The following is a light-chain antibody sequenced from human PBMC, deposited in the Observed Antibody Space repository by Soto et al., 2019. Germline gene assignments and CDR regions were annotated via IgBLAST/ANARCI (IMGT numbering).Light chain of an antibody. CDR1: SSDVGTYNL. CDR2: EVT. CDR3: CPYAGSSYV. J-gene: IGLJ1*01. V-gene: IGLV2-23*02. Sequence: QSVLTQPASVSGSPGQSITISCTGSSSDVGTYNLVSWYQQHPGEAPKLMIYEVTKRPSGVSYRFSGSKSGNTASLTISGLQAEDEADYYCCPYAGSSYVFGPGTKVTVL.